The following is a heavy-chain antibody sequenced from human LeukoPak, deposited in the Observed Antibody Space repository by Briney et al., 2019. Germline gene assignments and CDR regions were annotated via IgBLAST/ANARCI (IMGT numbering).Heavy chain of an antibody. D-gene: IGHD1-26*01. Sequence: SETLSLTCTVSDYSISSGYYWGWIRQSPGKGLEWIGRIYTSGSTNYNPSLKSRVTISVDTSKNQFSLKLSSVTAADTAVYYCARGGGYSGSYYDFDYWGQGTLVTVSS. CDR2: IYTSGST. V-gene: IGHV4-38-2*02. J-gene: IGHJ4*02. CDR3: ARGGGYSGSYYDFDY. CDR1: DYSISSGYY.